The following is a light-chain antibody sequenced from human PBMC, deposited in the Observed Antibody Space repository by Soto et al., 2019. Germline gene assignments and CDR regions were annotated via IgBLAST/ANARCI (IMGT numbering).Light chain of an antibody. CDR1: QGISSY. V-gene: IGKV1-39*01. J-gene: IGKJ5*01. CDR3: QHSYSNFPIT. CDR2: DAS. Sequence: DIQLTQSPSFLSASVGDRVTITWRASQGISSYLAWYQQKPGKAPNLLIFDASSLQSGVPSRFSGRGSGAEYTLTISSLQPEDFATYFCQHSYSNFPITFGQGTRLEIK.